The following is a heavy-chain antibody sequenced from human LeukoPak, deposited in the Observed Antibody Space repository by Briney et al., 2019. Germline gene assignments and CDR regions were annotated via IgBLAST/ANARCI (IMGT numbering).Heavy chain of an antibody. CDR1: GYTFTSYA. J-gene: IGHJ3*02. CDR3: ARPLTIGATKRTDAFDI. Sequence: ASVKVSCKASGYTFTSYAMHWVRQAPGQRLEWMGWINAGNGNTKYSQKFQGRVTITRDTSASTAYMELSSLRSEDTAVYYCARPLTIGATKRTDAFDIWGQGTMVTVSS. CDR2: INAGNGNT. V-gene: IGHV1-3*01. D-gene: IGHD4/OR15-4a*01.